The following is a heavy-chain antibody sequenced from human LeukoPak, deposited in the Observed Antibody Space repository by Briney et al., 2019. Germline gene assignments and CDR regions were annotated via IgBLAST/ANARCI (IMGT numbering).Heavy chain of an antibody. J-gene: IGHJ3*02. Sequence: PSETLSLTCTVSGGSISSYYWSWIRQPPGKGLEWIGSIYYSGSTYYNPTLKSRVTIFVDTSKNQFSLKLSSVTAADTAVYYCATPYSGGYQGLDIWGQGTMVTVS. CDR3: ATPYSGGYQGLDI. CDR2: IYYSGST. CDR1: GGSISSYY. V-gene: IGHV4-59*05. D-gene: IGHD1-26*01.